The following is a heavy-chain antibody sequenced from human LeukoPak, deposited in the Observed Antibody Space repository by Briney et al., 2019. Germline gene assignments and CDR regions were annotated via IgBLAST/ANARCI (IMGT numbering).Heavy chain of an antibody. Sequence: PGGSLRLSCAASGSTFSDYYMSWIRQAPGKGLEWVSYITSSSSSTNYADSVKGRFTISRDDANNSLYLQMNSLRAEDTAVYYCARGGTFIRGVISTLYYFDYWGQGTLVTVSS. D-gene: IGHD3-10*01. V-gene: IGHV3-11*05. CDR1: GSTFSDYY. CDR2: ITSSSSST. CDR3: ARGGTFIRGVISTLYYFDY. J-gene: IGHJ4*02.